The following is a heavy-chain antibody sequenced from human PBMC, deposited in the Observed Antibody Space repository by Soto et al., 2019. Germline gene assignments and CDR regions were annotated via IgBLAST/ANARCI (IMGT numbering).Heavy chain of an antibody. CDR2: VSHDGDSQ. Sequence: PGGSLRLSCAASGFVFSAYGIHWVRQPPGKGLEWVASVSHDGDSQYYADSVQGRFTISRDNSRNMASLHMKSLRPEDTAVYYCARATSHSDFWIRKGGHHPYVLEVWGQGTRVTVS. J-gene: IGHJ6*02. CDR1: GFVFSAYG. V-gene: IGHV3-30*03. D-gene: IGHD3-3*01. CDR3: ARATSHSDFWIRKGGHHPYVLEV.